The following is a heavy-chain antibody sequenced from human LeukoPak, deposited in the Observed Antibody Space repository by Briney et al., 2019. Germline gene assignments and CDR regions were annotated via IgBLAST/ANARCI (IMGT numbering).Heavy chain of an antibody. V-gene: IGHV3-21*01. CDR3: ARVRDHYDFWSGYCPFDY. Sequence: GGSLRLSCAASGFTFSSYGMNWVRQAPGKGLEWVSSISSSSSYIYYADSVKGRFTISRDNAKNSLYLQMNSLRAEDTAVYYCARVRDHYDFWSGYCPFDYWGQGTLVTVSS. J-gene: IGHJ4*02. CDR1: GFTFSSYG. CDR2: ISSSSSYI. D-gene: IGHD3-3*01.